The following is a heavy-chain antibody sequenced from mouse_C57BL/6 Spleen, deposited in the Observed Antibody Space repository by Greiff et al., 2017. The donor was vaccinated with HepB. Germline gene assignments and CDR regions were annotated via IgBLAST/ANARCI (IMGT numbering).Heavy chain of an antibody. CDR1: GFTFSSYA. Sequence: EVMLVESGGGLVKPGGSLKLSCAASGFTFSSYAMSWVRQTPEKRLEWVATISDGGSYTYYPDNVKGRFTISRDNAKNNLYLQMSHLKSEDTAMYYCARGPGSSYSFAYWGQGTLVTGSA. CDR3: ARGPGSSYSFAY. CDR2: ISDGGSYT. V-gene: IGHV5-4*03. D-gene: IGHD1-1*01. J-gene: IGHJ3*01.